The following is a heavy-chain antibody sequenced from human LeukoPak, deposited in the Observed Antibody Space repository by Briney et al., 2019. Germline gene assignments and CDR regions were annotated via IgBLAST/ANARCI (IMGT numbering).Heavy chain of an antibody. CDR1: GCTFSSYA. D-gene: IGHD5-18*01. Sequence: QAGGSLRLSCAASGCTFSSYAKSWVRQAPGKGLEWVSAISGSGGSTYYADSVKGRFTISRDNSKNTLYLQMNSLTAEDTAVYYCANRLQLWLRPDAFDIWAKGQWSPSLQ. CDR3: ANRLQLWLRPDAFDI. J-gene: IGHJ3*02. CDR2: ISGSGGST. V-gene: IGHV3-23*01.